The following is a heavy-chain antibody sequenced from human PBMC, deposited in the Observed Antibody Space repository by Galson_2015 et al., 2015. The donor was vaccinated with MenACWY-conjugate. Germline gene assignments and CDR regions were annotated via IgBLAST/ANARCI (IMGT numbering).Heavy chain of an antibody. Sequence: SVKVSCKASGYTFTNYAMHWVRQAPGQRLEWMGLINAGNGNTKYSQKFQGRVTITSDTSASTAYMELSSLRSEDTAVYYCAREIVVAPAASWGDYYYGMDVWGQGTTVTVSS. CDR1: GYTFTNYA. CDR2: INAGNGNT. V-gene: IGHV1-3*01. CDR3: AREIVVAPAASWGDYYYGMDV. D-gene: IGHD2-2*01. J-gene: IGHJ6*02.